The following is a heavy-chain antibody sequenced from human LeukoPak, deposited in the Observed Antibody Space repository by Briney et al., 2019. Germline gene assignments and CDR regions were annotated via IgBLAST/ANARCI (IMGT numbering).Heavy chain of an antibody. CDR3: ARGRPDPQNSDYWDY. CDR1: RGSISTYY. CDR2: IHYTGST. V-gene: IGHV4-59*13. J-gene: IGHJ4*02. Sequence: SETLSLTCTVSRGSISTYYWSWIRQTPGTTLEWLGNIHYTGSTRYNPSLESRVTMSLDTPKNEFSLSLTSMTAADTAVYYCARGRPDPQNSDYWDYWGQGILVTVSS. D-gene: IGHD3-22*01.